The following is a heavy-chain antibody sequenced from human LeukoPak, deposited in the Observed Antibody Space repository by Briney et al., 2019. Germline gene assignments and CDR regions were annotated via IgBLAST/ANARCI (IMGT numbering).Heavy chain of an antibody. V-gene: IGHV3-23*01. CDR3: AKITMVRGGGGYFDY. J-gene: IGHJ4*02. D-gene: IGHD3-10*01. Sequence: GGSLRLSCAASGFTFSSYAMSWVRQAPGKGLEWVSAISGSGGSTYYADSVKGRFTISRDNSKNTLYLQMNSLRAGDTAVYYCAKITMVRGGGGYFDYWGQGTLVTVSS. CDR2: ISGSGGST. CDR1: GFTFSSYA.